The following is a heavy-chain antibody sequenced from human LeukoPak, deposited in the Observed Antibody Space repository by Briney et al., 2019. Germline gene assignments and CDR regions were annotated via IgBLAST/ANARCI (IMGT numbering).Heavy chain of an antibody. CDR1: GFTLSSYS. V-gene: IGHV3-30*04. Sequence: GGSLRLSCAASGFTLSSYSIHWVRQAPGMGLEWVAVISSDGNNKYYADSAKGRFTVSRDNSKNTLSLQMDNLRPEDTAVYYCARDDGRVITDSYFDYWGQGTLVSVSS. CDR3: ARDDGRVITDSYFDY. D-gene: IGHD1-14*01. CDR2: ISSDGNNK. J-gene: IGHJ4*02.